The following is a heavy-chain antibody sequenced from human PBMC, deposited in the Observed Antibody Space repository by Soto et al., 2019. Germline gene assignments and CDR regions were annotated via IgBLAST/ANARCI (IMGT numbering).Heavy chain of an antibody. J-gene: IGHJ6*02. CDR1: GFTFSSYS. V-gene: IGHV3-21*01. Sequence: GSLRLSCAASGFTFSSYSMNWVRQAPGKGLEWVSSISSSSSYIYYADSVKGRFTISRDNAKNSLYLQMNSLRAEDTAVYYCARDDLASYLYGMDVWGQGTTVTVS. CDR2: ISSSSSYI. CDR3: ARDDLASYLYGMDV. D-gene: IGHD1-26*01.